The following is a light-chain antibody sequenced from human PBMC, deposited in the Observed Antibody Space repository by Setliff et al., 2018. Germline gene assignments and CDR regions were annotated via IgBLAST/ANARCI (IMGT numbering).Light chain of an antibody. CDR1: SSDVGGYNF. Sequence: ALAQPASMSGSPGQSITISCTGTSSDVGGYNFVSWYQQHPGKALKVMIYEVSNRPSGVSNRFSGSKSGNTASLTISGLQAEDEADYYCSSYTTSSAWVVGGGTK. CDR3: SSYTTSSAWV. V-gene: IGLV2-14*01. J-gene: IGLJ3*02. CDR2: EVS.